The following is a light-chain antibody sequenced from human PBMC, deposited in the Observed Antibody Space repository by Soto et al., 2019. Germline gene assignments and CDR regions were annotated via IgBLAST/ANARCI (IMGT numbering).Light chain of an antibody. Sequence: QSVLTLPAAVAGSPGQSITITCTGTSSDVGGYKSVSGYQQHPGKAPKLLIYEDRNRPSGVSNRFYGSKSGSTASLTLSGLQSEAEAEYYSCSSVGGHTYVLRTGA. CDR3: CSSVGGHTYV. CDR1: SSDVGGYKS. CDR2: EDR. V-gene: IGLV2-14*01. J-gene: IGLJ1*01.